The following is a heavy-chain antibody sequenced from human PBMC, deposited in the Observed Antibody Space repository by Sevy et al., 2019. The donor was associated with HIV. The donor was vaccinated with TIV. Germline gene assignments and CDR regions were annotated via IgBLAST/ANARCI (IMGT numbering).Heavy chain of an antibody. V-gene: IGHV4-34*01. CDR3: XXXXXXXXXXXXNNWFDP. CDR1: GGSFSGYY. CDR2: INHSGST. Sequence: SETLSLTCAVYGGSFSGYYWSWIRQPPGKGLEWIGEINHSGSTNYNPSLKSRVTISVDTSNNQFSLKLSSVTAADTXXXXXXXXXXXXXXXXXNNWFDPWGQGTLVTVSS. J-gene: IGHJ5*02.